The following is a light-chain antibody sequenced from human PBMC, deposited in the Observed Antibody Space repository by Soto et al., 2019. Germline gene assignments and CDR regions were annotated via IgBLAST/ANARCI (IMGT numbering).Light chain of an antibody. Sequence: EIVLTQSPGTLSLSPGERATLSCRASQSVTGSYLAWYQQKPGQAPRLLIYGASSRATGIPDRFSGSGSGTDFTLTISRLEPEDFAVYYCQQHDTSPRTFGGGTKVEIK. CDR2: GAS. CDR1: QSVTGSY. J-gene: IGKJ4*01. V-gene: IGKV3-20*01. CDR3: QQHDTSPRT.